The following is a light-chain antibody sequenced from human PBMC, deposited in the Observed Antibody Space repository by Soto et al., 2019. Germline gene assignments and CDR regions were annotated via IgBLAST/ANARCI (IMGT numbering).Light chain of an antibody. J-gene: IGLJ1*01. Sequence: QSALTQPASVSGSPGQSITISCTGTSSDIGDYNYVSWYQHHPGKAPKLMIYGVTNRPSGVSSRFSGSKSGNTASLTISGLQAEDEADYYCSSYTSGSTLYVFGSGTKLTVL. CDR3: SSYTSGSTLYV. CDR2: GVT. V-gene: IGLV2-14*01. CDR1: SSDIGDYNY.